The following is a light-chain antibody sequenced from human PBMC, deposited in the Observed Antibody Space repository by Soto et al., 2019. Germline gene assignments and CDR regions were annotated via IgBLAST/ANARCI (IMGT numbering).Light chain of an antibody. V-gene: IGKV1-5*03. Sequence: IQMTQSPSTLSASVGDRVTITCRASQNIDAWLAWYQQKPGKAPKVLIYKASSLQSGVPSRFSGSGSGTDFTLTISSLHPDDFATYYCQQYNSYSPTFGQGTRVEIK. CDR3: QQYNSYSPT. J-gene: IGKJ1*01. CDR2: KAS. CDR1: QNIDAW.